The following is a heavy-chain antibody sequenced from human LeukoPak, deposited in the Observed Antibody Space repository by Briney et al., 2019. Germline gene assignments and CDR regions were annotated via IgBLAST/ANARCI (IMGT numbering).Heavy chain of an antibody. CDR2: ISGSGGST. Sequence: GGSLRLSCAASGFTFSSYAMSWVRQAPGKGLEWVSAISGSGGSTYYADSVKGRFTISRDNSKNPLYLQMNSLRAEDTAVYYCAKGYGSGSSKGSIDYWGQGTLVTVSS. V-gene: IGHV3-23*01. CDR1: GFTFSSYA. CDR3: AKGYGSGSSKGSIDY. J-gene: IGHJ4*02. D-gene: IGHD3-10*01.